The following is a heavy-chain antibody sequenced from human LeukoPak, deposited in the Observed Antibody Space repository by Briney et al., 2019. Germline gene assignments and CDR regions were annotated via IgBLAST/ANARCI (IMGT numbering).Heavy chain of an antibody. CDR1: GFTFSNYW. D-gene: IGHD3-22*01. J-gene: IGHJ4*02. CDR2: INSDGSAT. CDR3: AKDLPVYYYDNSDYHEPELDY. Sequence: GGSLRLSCAASGFTFSNYWMHWVRQAPGKGLGWVSRINSDGSATRYADSVKGRFTISRDNAKNTLYLQMNSLRAEDTAVYYCAKDLPVYYYDNSDYHEPELDYWGQGTLVTVSS. V-gene: IGHV3-74*01.